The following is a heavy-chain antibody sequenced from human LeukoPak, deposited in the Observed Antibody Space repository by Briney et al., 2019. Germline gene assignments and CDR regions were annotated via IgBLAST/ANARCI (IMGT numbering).Heavy chain of an antibody. V-gene: IGHV4-31*03. J-gene: IGHJ4*02. CDR3: ARGDIVVVPAAIYFDY. CDR1: GGSISSGGYY. D-gene: IGHD2-2*01. Sequence: SETLSLTCTVSGGSISSGGYYWSWVRQHPGTGLEWIGYIYYSGSTYYNPSLKSRVTISVDTSKNQFSLKLSSVTAADTAVYYCARGDIVVVPAAIYFDYWGQGTLVTVS. CDR2: IYYSGST.